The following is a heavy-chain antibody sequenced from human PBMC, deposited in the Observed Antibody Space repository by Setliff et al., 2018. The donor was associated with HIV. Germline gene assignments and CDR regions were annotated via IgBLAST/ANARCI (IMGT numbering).Heavy chain of an antibody. D-gene: IGHD6-19*01. CDR3: ASQIAVGI. V-gene: IGHV3-74*01. Sequence: PSETLRLSCAASGFTFSSYWMHWVRQAPGKGLVWVSHINSDGSTTNYADSVKGRFTISRDNAKNTLYLEMNSLTAEDTAVYYCASQIAVGIWGQGTMVTVSS. CDR2: INSDGSTT. CDR1: GFTFSSYW. J-gene: IGHJ3*02.